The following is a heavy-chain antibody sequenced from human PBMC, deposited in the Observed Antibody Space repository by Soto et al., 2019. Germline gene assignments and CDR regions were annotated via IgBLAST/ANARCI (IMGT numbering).Heavy chain of an antibody. V-gene: IGHV5-51*01. D-gene: IGHD3-10*01. CDR2: IYPGDSDT. Sequence: EVQLVQSGAEVKKPGESLKISCKGSGYSFTSYWIGWVRQMPGKGLEWMGIIYPGDSDTRYSPSFQGQVTISADKSISTAYLQWSSLKASDTAMYYCARQFREFGIQHWYFDLWGRGTLVTVSS. J-gene: IGHJ2*01. CDR3: ARQFREFGIQHWYFDL. CDR1: GYSFTSYW.